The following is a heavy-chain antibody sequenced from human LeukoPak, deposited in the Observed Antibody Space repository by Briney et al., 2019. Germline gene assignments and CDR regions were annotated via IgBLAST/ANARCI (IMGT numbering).Heavy chain of an antibody. J-gene: IGHJ6*02. CDR1: GYTFTGYY. Sequence: ASVKVSCKASGYTFTGYYMHWVRQAPGQGLEWMGWINPNSGGTNYAQKFQGRVTMIRDTSISTAYMELSRLRSDDTAVYYCARDHLPIVDYDPYGMDVWGQGTTVTVSS. CDR3: ARDHLPIVDYDPYGMDV. D-gene: IGHD4-17*01. CDR2: INPNSGGT. V-gene: IGHV1-2*02.